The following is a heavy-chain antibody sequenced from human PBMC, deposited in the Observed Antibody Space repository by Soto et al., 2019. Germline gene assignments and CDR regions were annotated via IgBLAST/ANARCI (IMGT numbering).Heavy chain of an antibody. J-gene: IGHJ4*02. CDR2: IYFTGST. CDR1: GHSLSSGGYY. CDR3: ARDWGSSGWPN. D-gene: IGHD6-19*01. Sequence: SETLSLTCTVSGHSLSSGGYYWSWIRQHPGRGLEWVGYIYFTGSTLYNPSLKSRLAMSLDTSKNQFSLKLGSVTAADTAIYYCARDWGSSGWPNWGPGTLVTVSS. V-gene: IGHV4-31*03.